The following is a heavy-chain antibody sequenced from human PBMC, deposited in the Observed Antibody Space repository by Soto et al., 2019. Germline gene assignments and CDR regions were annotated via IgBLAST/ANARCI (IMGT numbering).Heavy chain of an antibody. V-gene: IGHV4-59*01. CDR2: IFHSGIT. CDR1: GGSFSNYY. J-gene: IGHJ5*01. D-gene: IGHD4-17*01. CDR3: AKDRYFYGRRGCNRTPDS. Sequence: SETLSLTCFISGGSFSNYYWIWIRQSAGKGLEWIGYIFHSGITDYNPSVKSRVTIFIEKSRNLFSLNFTSLPAADTAVHSCAKDRYFYGRRGCNRTPDSWGPGTLVTVSS.